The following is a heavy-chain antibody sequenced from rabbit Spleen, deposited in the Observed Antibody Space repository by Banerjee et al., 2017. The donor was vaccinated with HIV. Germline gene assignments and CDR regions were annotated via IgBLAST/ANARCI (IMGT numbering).Heavy chain of an antibody. V-gene: IGHV1S47*01. J-gene: IGHJ4*01. CDR2: IAGGDGNT. D-gene: IGHD3-1*01. CDR1: GFTIGSSYY. CDR3: VRDTWHFKL. Sequence: QEQLVESGGGLVQPEGSLTLTCKVSGFTIGSSYYMCWVRQAPGKGPEWIACIAGGDGNTYYASWVNGRFSISRSTSLNTVTLQMTSLTAADTATYFCVRDTWHFKLWGQGTLVTVS.